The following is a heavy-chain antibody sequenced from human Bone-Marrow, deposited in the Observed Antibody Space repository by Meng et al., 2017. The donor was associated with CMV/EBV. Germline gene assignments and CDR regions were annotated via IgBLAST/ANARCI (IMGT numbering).Heavy chain of an antibody. D-gene: IGHD3-3*01. J-gene: IGHJ6*01. Sequence: GGSLRLSCAASGFTFSSYAMHWVRQAPGKGLEWVAVISYDGSNKYYADSVKGRFTISRDNAKNSLYLQMNSLRAEDTAVYYCARAQSPYYDFWSGHYYYYGMDVWGQGTTVTVSS. CDR3: ARAQSPYYDFWSGHYYYYGMDV. CDR2: ISYDGSNK. V-gene: IGHV3-30*04. CDR1: GFTFSSYA.